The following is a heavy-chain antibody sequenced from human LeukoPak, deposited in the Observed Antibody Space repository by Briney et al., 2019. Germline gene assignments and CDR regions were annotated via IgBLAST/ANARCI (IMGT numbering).Heavy chain of an antibody. Sequence: PGGSLRLSCAASGFTVSSNYMSWVRQAPGMGLEWVSAIYSGGSTYYADSVKGRFTISRDNSKNTLYLQMNSLRAEDTAVYYCARDSWRSGGSFDIWGQGTMVTVSS. V-gene: IGHV3-53*01. CDR1: GFTVSSNY. CDR3: ARDSWRSGGSFDI. D-gene: IGHD1-26*01. CDR2: IYSGGST. J-gene: IGHJ3*02.